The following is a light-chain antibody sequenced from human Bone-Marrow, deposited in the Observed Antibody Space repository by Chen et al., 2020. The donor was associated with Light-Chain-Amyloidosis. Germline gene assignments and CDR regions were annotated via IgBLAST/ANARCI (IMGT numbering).Light chain of an antibody. CDR3: QVLDRSSDRPV. J-gene: IGLJ3*02. Sequence: SYVLTQPSSVSVAPGQTATIACGGNNIGSTSVHWYQQTPGQAPLLVVYDDSDRPSGIPERLSGSHSGNTATLTISRVEAGDEADYYCQVLDRSSDRPVFGGGTKLTVL. CDR2: DDS. V-gene: IGLV3-21*02. CDR1: NIGSTS.